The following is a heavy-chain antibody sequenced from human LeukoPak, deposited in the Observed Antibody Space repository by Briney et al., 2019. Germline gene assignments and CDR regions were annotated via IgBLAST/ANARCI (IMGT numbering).Heavy chain of an antibody. Sequence: SETLSLTCSVSGGSISPYYWSWIRQPPGKGLEWIGYIYYSGTTNYNPSLKSRVTISVDTSKNQFSLKPSSVTAADTAVYYCARVGDSSDSPPGFGYFDYWGQGTLVTVSS. CDR2: IYYSGTT. CDR3: ARVGDSSDSPPGFGYFDY. D-gene: IGHD6-19*01. CDR1: GGSISPYY. V-gene: IGHV4-59*01. J-gene: IGHJ4*02.